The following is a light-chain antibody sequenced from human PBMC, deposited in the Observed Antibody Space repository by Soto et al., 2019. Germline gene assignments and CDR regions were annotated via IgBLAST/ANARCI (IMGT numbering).Light chain of an antibody. CDR2: DVS. Sequence: QSALTQPASVSGSPGQSITISCTGTSSDVGGYDYVSWYQQHPGTAPKLMIYDVSYRPSGISNRFSGSKSGNTASLTISGLQAEDEADYYCSSYSSTATRVFGGGTKLT. CDR3: SSYSSTATRV. V-gene: IGLV2-14*01. CDR1: SSDVGGYDY. J-gene: IGLJ3*02.